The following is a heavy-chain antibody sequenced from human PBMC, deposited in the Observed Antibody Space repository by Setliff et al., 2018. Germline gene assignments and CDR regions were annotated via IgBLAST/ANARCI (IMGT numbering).Heavy chain of an antibody. J-gene: IGHJ3*02. CDR2: IIPIFGTA. Sequence: KVSCKASGGTFSSYAISWVRQAPGQGLEWMGGIIPIFGTANYAQKFQGRVTITTDESTSTAYMELSSLRSEDTAVDYCARDPGYGVNWGRPDDAFYIWGQGTMVT. CDR1: GGTFSSYA. CDR3: ARDPGYGVNWGRPDDAFYI. V-gene: IGHV1-69*05. D-gene: IGHD7-27*01.